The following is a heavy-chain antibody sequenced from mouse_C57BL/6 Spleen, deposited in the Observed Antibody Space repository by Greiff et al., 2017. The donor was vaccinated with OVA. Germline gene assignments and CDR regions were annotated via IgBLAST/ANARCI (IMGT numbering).Heavy chain of an antibody. J-gene: IGHJ4*01. V-gene: IGHV1-82*01. CDR2: IYPGDGDT. D-gene: IGHD2-3*01. CDR1: GYAFSSSW. CDR3: AREGYSYYYAMDY. Sequence: QVQLQQSGPELVKPGASVKISCKASGYAFSSSWMNWVKQRPGKGLEWIGRIYPGDGDTNYNGKFKGKATLTADKSSSTASMQLSSLTSEDSAVYFCAREGYSYYYAMDYWGQGTSVTVSS.